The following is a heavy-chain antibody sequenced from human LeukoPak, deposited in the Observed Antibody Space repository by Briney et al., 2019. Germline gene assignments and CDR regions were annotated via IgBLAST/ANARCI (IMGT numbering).Heavy chain of an antibody. D-gene: IGHD2-15*01. CDR3: ASVGRRVQGAFDI. V-gene: IGHV4-39*07. CDR2: IYYSGST. J-gene: IGHJ3*02. CDR1: GGSISSSSYY. Sequence: SETLSLTCTVSGGSISSSSYYWGWIRQPPGKGLEWIGSIYYSGSTYYNPSLKSRVTISVDTSKNQFSLKLSSVTAADTAVYYCASVGRRVQGAFDIWGQGTMVTVSS.